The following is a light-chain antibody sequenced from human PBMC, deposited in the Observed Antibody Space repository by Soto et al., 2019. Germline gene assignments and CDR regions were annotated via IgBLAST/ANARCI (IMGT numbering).Light chain of an antibody. J-gene: IGLJ2*01. CDR3: SSYAGSTVV. V-gene: IGLV2-8*01. Sequence: QSALTQPASVSGSPGQSITISCTGTASDVGAYNYVSWYQQHPGKAPKLMIYEVSKRPSGVPDRFSGSKSGNTASLTVSGLQAEDEADYYCSSYAGSTVVFGGGTQLTVL. CDR2: EVS. CDR1: ASDVGAYNY.